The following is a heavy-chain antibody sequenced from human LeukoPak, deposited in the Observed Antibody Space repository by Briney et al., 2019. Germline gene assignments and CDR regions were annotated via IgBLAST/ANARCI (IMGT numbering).Heavy chain of an antibody. J-gene: IGHJ4*02. CDR2: ITGSVGRT. D-gene: IGHD5-24*01. CDR3: AKDRWRWLQFSPFDY. CDR1: RFTLSSYA. Sequence: GGSLRLSCAASRFTLSSYAMSWVRQAPGKGLEWVSVITGSVGRTYYADSVKGRFTISRDNSKNTLYLQMNSLRAEDTAVYYCAKDRWRWLQFSPFDYWGQGTLVTVSS. V-gene: IGHV3-23*01.